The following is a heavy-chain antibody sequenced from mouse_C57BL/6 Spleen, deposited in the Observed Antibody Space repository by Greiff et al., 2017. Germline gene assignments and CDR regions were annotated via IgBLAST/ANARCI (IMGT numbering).Heavy chain of an antibody. CDR2: IDPSDSYT. Sequence: VQLQQPGAELVMPGASVKLSCKASGYTFTSYWMHWVKQRPGQGLEWIGEIDPSDSYTNYNQKFKGKSTVTVDKSSSTAYMQLSSLTSEDSAVYYCAGWGCAGFAMYFDVWGTGTTVSVSS. CDR3: AGWGCAGFAMYFDV. CDR1: GYTFTSYW. J-gene: IGHJ1*03. V-gene: IGHV1-69*01. D-gene: IGHD2-2*01.